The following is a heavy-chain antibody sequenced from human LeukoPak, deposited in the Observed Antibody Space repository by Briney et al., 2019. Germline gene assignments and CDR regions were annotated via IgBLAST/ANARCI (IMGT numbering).Heavy chain of an antibody. CDR1: GGTFSSYD. V-gene: IGHV1-8*03. J-gene: IGHJ6*03. CDR3: ARGHSSSWYELYYYYYMDV. CDR2: MNPNSGNT. D-gene: IGHD6-13*01. Sequence: ASVKVSCKASGGTFSSYDINWVRQAPGQGLEWMGWMNPNSGNTDYAQKFQGRVTITRNTSISTAYMELSSLRSEDTAVYYCARGHSSSWYELYYYYYMDVWGKGTTVTVSS.